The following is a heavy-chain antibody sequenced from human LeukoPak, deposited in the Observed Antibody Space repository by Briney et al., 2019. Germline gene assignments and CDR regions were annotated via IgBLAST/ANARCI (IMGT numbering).Heavy chain of an antibody. CDR1: GYTFTSYY. D-gene: IGHD3-3*01. CDR2: INPSGGST. CDR3: ARLGEVWSGYNYYFDY. V-gene: IGHV1-46*01. J-gene: IGHJ4*02. Sequence: ASVKVSCKASGYTFTSYYMHWVRQAPGQGLEWMGIINPSGGSTSYAQKFQGRVTMTRDTSTSTVYMELSSLRSEDTAVYYCARLGEVWSGYNYYFDYWGQGTRVTVSS.